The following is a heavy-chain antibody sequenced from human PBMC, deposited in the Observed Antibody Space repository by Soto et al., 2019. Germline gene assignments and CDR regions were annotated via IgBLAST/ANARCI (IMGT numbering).Heavy chain of an antibody. V-gene: IGHV3-23*01. J-gene: IGHJ4*02. D-gene: IGHD6-19*01. CDR2: ISGSGDST. CDR3: AKERSSGWSFDY. CDR1: GFTLSTHA. Sequence: GGLRLSCAAPGFTLSTHAMNWVRQAPGKGLEWVSGISGSGDSTYYADSVKGRFTVSRDNSKNTLYLQMNSLRAEDTAVFYCAKERSSGWSFDYWGQGTLVTVSS.